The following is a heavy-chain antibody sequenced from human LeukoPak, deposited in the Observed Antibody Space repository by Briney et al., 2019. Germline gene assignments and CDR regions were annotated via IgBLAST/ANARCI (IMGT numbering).Heavy chain of an antibody. Sequence: GGPLRLSCAVSGFTFSSYSMNWVRQAPGKGLEWVSSISSSSSYIYYADSVKGRFTISRDNAKNSLYLQMNSLRAEDTAVYYCAVTWIQLWDYWGQGTLVTVSS. CDR2: ISSSSSYI. J-gene: IGHJ4*02. CDR1: GFTFSSYS. V-gene: IGHV3-21*01. CDR3: AVTWIQLWDY. D-gene: IGHD5-18*01.